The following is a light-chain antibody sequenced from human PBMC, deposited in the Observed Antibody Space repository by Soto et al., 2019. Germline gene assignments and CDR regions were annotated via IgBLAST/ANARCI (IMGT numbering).Light chain of an antibody. Sequence: DIPMTQSPSTLSASVGDRVTITCLASQSISSWLAWYQQKPGKAPKLLIYKASSLESGVPSRFSGSGSGTEFTLTISSLQPDDFATYYCQQFNTSPWTFGQGTKVDIK. J-gene: IGKJ1*01. CDR1: QSISSW. V-gene: IGKV1-5*03. CDR3: QQFNTSPWT. CDR2: KAS.